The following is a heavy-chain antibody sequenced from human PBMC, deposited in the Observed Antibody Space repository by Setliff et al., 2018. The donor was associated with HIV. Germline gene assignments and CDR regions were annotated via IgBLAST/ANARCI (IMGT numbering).Heavy chain of an antibody. D-gene: IGHD2-15*01. V-gene: IGHV1-69*13. Sequence: SVKVSCKASGDTFNSHAISWVRRAPGQGLEWMGGIIPIFGTPNYAQKFKGRLTITADESTSTVYMELSSLRSEDTAVYYCARDSRDIVVVIAPEPEPYYFYGMDVWGEGTTVTVSS. CDR1: GDTFNSHA. CDR2: IIPIFGTP. CDR3: ARDSRDIVVVIAPEPEPYYFYGMDV. J-gene: IGHJ6*04.